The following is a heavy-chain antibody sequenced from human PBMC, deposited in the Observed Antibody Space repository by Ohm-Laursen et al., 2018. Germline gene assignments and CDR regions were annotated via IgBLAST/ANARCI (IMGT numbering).Heavy chain of an antibody. Sequence: SLRLSCAASGFTVSNNYMSWVRQAPGKGLEWVSVIYSGGSTFYADSVKGRFTISRDNSKNTLYLQMNSLRAEDTAVYYCARDPLNYYASGSYLWGQGTLVTVSS. CDR1: GFTVSNNY. J-gene: IGHJ4*02. V-gene: IGHV3-66*01. D-gene: IGHD3-10*01. CDR2: IYSGGST. CDR3: ARDPLNYYASGSYL.